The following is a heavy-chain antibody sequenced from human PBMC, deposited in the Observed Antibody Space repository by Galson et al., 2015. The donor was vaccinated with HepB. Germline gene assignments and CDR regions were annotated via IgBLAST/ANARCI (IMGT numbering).Heavy chain of an antibody. CDR1: GFTFSDYY. CDR3: AKDSAATGIVPFDY. Sequence: SLRLSCAASGFTFSDYYMSWIRQAPGKGLEWLSYITRTGNSTYYADSVKGRFTISRDNAKNTLYLQMNSLTAEDTAVYYCAKDSAATGIVPFDYWGQGTLVTVSS. CDR2: ITRTGNST. V-gene: IGHV3-11*01. D-gene: IGHD1-14*01. J-gene: IGHJ4*02.